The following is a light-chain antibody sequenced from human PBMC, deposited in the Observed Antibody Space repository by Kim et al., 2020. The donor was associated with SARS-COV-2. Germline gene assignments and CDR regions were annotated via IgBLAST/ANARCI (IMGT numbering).Light chain of an antibody. CDR2: TNN. Sequence: GQRVNISCTGSNSNMGAGYDVHWYQQLPGTAPKLLIYTNNNRPTGVPDRSSGSKSGTSASLAITGLQAEDEAHYYCQSYDRSLSVVFGGGTKVTVL. J-gene: IGLJ2*01. CDR1: NSNMGAGYD. V-gene: IGLV1-40*01. CDR3: QSYDRSLSVV.